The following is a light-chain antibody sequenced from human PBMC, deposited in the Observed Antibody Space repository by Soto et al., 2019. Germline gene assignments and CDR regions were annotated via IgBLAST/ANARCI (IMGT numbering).Light chain of an antibody. CDR2: GAS. V-gene: IGKV3-15*01. CDR1: QSINSN. J-gene: IGKJ5*01. CDR3: QQYNTWRQIT. Sequence: EIGMTQSQATLSVSPGERATLSCSASQSINSNVGWYQQRPGQAPRLLIYGASTRATGIPARVSGSGSGTEFTLTISSLDSEDSAVYYCQQYNTWRQITFGQGTRLEIK.